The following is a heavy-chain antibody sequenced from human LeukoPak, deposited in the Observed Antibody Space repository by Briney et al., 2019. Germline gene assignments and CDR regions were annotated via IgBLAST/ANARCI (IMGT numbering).Heavy chain of an antibody. CDR3: ARRSRQYDILTGYPVYNWFDP. Sequence: SETLSLTCTVSGGSISSSSYYWGWIRQPPGKGLEWIGSIYYSGSTYYNPSLKSRVTISVDTSKNQFSLKLSSVTAADTAVYYCARRSRQYDILTGYPVYNWFDPWGQGTLVTVSS. CDR2: IYYSGST. CDR1: GGSISSSSYY. J-gene: IGHJ5*02. D-gene: IGHD3-9*01. V-gene: IGHV4-39*07.